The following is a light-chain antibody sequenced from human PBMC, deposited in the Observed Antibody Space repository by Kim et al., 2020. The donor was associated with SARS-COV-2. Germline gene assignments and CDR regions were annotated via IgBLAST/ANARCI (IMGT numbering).Light chain of an antibody. V-gene: IGLV2-8*01. CDR3: SSYAGSDNLV. J-gene: IGLJ3*02. Sequence: GQSVTIACTGTSSDVGGYNYVSGYQQHPGKAPKLMIYEVTKRPSGVPDRFSGSKSANTASLTVSGLQAEDEADYYCSSYAGSDNLVFGGGTQLTVL. CDR2: EVT. CDR1: SSDVGGYNY.